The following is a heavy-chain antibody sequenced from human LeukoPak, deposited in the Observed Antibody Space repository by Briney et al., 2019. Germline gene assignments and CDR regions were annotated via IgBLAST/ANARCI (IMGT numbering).Heavy chain of an antibody. V-gene: IGHV4-31*03. J-gene: IGHJ4*02. Sequence: SETLSLTCTVSGGSISSGGYYWSWIRQHPGKGLEWIGYIYYSGSTYYNPSLKSRVTISVDTSKNQFSLKLSSVTAAGTAVYYCARLDSSGYYWPRYFDYWGQGTLVTVSS. CDR1: GGSISSGGYY. CDR3: ARLDSSGYYWPRYFDY. CDR2: IYYSGST. D-gene: IGHD3-22*01.